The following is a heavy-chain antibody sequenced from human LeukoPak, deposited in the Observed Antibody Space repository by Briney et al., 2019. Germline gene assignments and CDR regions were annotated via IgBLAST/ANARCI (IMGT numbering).Heavy chain of an antibody. CDR3: ARQDGNSKYYFDY. CDR1: GYSFTYYR. Sequence: GESLKISCKGSGYSFTYYRIGWVRQMPGKGLEWMGIIYPGDSDTRYRPSFQGQVTISVDKSISTAYLQWSSLKASATAMYYCARQDGNSKYYFDYWGQGTLVTVSS. J-gene: IGHJ4*02. V-gene: IGHV5-51*01. CDR2: IYPGDSDT. D-gene: IGHD5-24*01.